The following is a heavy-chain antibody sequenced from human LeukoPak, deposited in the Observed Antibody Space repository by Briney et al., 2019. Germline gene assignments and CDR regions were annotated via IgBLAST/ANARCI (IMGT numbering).Heavy chain of an antibody. CDR2: MYYSGST. V-gene: IGHV4-39*01. CDR1: GGSISSRNYY. Sequence: SDTVSLTCTVCGGSISSRNYYWGWLRQPAGRGLEWIGSMYYSGSTYYTPSLKSRVTTSQDTSKNQFPLKVSSVTAADTAVYYCARHPTNVGSPPWAPFRNWFDPWGQGTLVTVSS. CDR3: ARHPTNVGSPPWAPFRNWFDP. D-gene: IGHD4-23*01. J-gene: IGHJ5*02.